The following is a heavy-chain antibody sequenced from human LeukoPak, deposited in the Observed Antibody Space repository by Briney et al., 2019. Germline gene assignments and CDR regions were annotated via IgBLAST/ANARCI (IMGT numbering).Heavy chain of an antibody. CDR1: GGSITNGHYH. J-gene: IGHJ6*02. Sequence: PSETLSLTCTVSGGSITNGHYHWNWIRQHPGTGLEWIGYVFYSGSTYYNPSLKSRVTVSLDTSKNQFSLKLSSVTAADTAMYYCARAESMDVWGQGTTVTVSS. CDR2: VFYSGST. CDR3: ARAESMDV. V-gene: IGHV4-31*03.